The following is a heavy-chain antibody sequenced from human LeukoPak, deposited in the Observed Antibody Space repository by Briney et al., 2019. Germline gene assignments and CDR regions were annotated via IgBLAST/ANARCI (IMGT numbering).Heavy chain of an antibody. V-gene: IGHV4-34*01. CDR2: INHSGST. Sequence: SETLSLTCAVYGGSFSGYYWSWIRQPPGKGLEWIGEINHSGSTNYNPSLKSRVTISVDTSKNQFSLKLSSVTAADTAVHYCARGGGRYYGSGSPFDPWGQGTLVTVSS. D-gene: IGHD3-10*01. CDR1: GGSFSGYY. J-gene: IGHJ5*02. CDR3: ARGGGRYYGSGSPFDP.